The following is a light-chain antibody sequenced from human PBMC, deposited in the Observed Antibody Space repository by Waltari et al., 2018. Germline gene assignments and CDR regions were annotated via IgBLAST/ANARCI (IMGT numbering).Light chain of an antibody. CDR2: NAS. CDR1: QSISPY. CDR3: QQRSSWPRT. Sequence: EIVLTQSPATLSLSPGERATLSCRASQSISPYLAWYQQKPGQAPRLLIYNASNRATGIPARFSGSGSGTDFSLTISSLDPEDFAVYYCQQRSSWPRTFGQGTKVESK. V-gene: IGKV3-11*01. J-gene: IGKJ1*01.